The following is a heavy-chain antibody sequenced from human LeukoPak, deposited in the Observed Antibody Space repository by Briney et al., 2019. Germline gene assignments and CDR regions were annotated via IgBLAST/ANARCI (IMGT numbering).Heavy chain of an antibody. J-gene: IGHJ4*02. CDR1: GYTFTSYG. CDR3: ARDHRGTGTIVTRFDY. V-gene: IGHV1-69*13. CDR2: IIPIFGTA. Sequence: SVKVSCKASGYTFTSYGISWVRQAPGQGLEWMGGIIPIFGTANYAQKFQGRVTITADESTSTAYMELSSLRSEDTAVYYCARDHRGTGTIVTRFDYWGQGTLVTVSS. D-gene: IGHD1-7*01.